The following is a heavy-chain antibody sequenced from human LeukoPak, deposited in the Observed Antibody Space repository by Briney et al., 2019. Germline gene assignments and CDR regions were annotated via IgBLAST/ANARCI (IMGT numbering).Heavy chain of an antibody. V-gene: IGHV1-46*01. Sequence: ASVKVSCKASGYTFTSYYMHWVRQAPGQGLEWMGIINPSGGSTSYAQKFQGRVTITADESTSTAYMELSSLRSEDTAVYYCAGRFLDWRYFDYWGQGTLVTVSS. CDR3: AGRFLDWRYFDY. CDR1: GYTFTSYY. CDR2: INPSGGST. D-gene: IGHD3/OR15-3a*01. J-gene: IGHJ4*02.